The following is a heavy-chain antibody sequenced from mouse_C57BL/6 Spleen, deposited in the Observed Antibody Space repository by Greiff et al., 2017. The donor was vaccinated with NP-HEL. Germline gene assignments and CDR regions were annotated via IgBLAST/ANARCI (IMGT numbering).Heavy chain of an antibody. J-gene: IGHJ4*01. CDR3: ARGTPYYAMDY. CDR2: IYPGDGDT. Sequence: VQRVESGPELVKPGASVKISCKASGYAFSSSWMNWVKQRPGKGLEWIGRIYPGDGDTNYNGKFKGKATLPADKSSSTAYMQLSSLTSEDSAVYFCARGTPYYAMDYWGQGTSVTVSS. D-gene: IGHD3-3*01. CDR1: GYAFSSSW. V-gene: IGHV1-82*01.